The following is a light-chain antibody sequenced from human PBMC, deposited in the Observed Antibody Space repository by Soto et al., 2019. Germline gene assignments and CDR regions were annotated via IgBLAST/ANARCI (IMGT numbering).Light chain of an antibody. J-gene: IGKJ4*01. CDR2: GAS. CDR1: QSVSSN. V-gene: IGKV3-15*01. Sequence: EIVMTQSLATLSVSPGERATLSCRASQSVSSNLAWYQQKPGQAPRLLIHGASTRATGIPARFSGSGSGTEFTLTISSLQSEDFAVYYCQQYNNWPPLTFGGGTKVEIK. CDR3: QQYNNWPPLT.